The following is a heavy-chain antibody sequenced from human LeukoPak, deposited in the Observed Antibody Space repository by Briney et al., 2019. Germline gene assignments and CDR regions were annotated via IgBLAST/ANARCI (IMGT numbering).Heavy chain of an antibody. V-gene: IGHV1-2*02. J-gene: IGHJ4*02. D-gene: IGHD6-13*01. CDR1: GYXFTGYY. CDR3: ARGPYSSSWYLDY. Sequence: ASVKVSCKASGYXFTGYYIHWVRQAPGQGLEWMGWINPNSGGTNYAQKFQGRVTMTRDTSISTAYMELSRLRSDDTAAYYCARGPYSSSWYLDYWGQGTLVTVSS. CDR2: INPNSGGT.